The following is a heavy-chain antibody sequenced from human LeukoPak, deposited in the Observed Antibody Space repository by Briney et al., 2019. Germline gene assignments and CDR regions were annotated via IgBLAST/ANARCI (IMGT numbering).Heavy chain of an antibody. V-gene: IGHV1-69*01. J-gene: IGHJ6*04. CDR3: ASEYYYGSGSYYKESYYYGMDV. CDR2: IIPIFGTA. D-gene: IGHD3-10*01. Sequence: SVKVFFKASGGTFISYAISWVRQAPGQGLEWMGGIIPIFGTANYAQKFQGRVTITADESTSTAYMELSSLRSEDTAVYYCASEYYYGSGSYYKESYYYGMDVWGKGTTVTVSS. CDR1: GGTFISYA.